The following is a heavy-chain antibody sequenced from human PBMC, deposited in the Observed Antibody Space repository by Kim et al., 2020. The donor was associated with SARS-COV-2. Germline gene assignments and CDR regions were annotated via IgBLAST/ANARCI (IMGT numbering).Heavy chain of an antibody. CDR3: ARGTTAVTPRDYFDY. D-gene: IGHD4-17*01. J-gene: IGHJ4*02. V-gene: IGHV3-30*01. Sequence: ATKGRFTISRHNSKNTLYLQMNILRAEDTAVYYCARGTTAVTPRDYFDYWGQGTLVTVSS.